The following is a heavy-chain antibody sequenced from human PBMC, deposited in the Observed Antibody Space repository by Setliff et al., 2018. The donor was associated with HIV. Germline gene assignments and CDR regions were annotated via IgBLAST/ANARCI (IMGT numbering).Heavy chain of an antibody. CDR3: ATRPRIAARPFDY. Sequence: LSLTCSVSGVSVGRGDYYWHWIRQHPEKALEWIGYIFHSGDTYYNPSLKSRISMSVDTSKNQFSLELTSLTAADTAVYYCATRPRIAARPFDYWGQGMLVTVSS. J-gene: IGHJ4*02. CDR2: IFHSGDT. V-gene: IGHV4-31*03. D-gene: IGHD6-6*01. CDR1: GVSVGRGDYY.